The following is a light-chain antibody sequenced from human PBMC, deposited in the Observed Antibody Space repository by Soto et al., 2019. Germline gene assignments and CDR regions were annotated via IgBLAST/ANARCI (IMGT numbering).Light chain of an antibody. J-gene: IGKJ1*01. CDR2: AAS. CDR1: QSVDSN. CDR3: QQYGSSGT. V-gene: IGKV3-20*01. Sequence: EIGMTQSPATLSVSAGERVALSCRASQSVDSNLAWYQQKPGQAPRLLIYAASTRATGIPDRFSGSGSGTDFTLTISRLEPEDFAVYYCQQYGSSGTFGQGTKVDI.